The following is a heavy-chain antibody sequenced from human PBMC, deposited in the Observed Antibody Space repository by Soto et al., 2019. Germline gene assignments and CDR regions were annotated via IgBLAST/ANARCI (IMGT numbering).Heavy chain of an antibody. Sequence: SVKVSCKASGGTFSSYAISWVRQAPGQGLEWMGGIIPIFGTANYAQKFQGRVTITADKSTSTAYMELSSLRSEDTAVYYCARDRIMITFRAESAPHAFDIWGQGTMVTV. CDR3: ARDRIMITFRAESAPHAFDI. D-gene: IGHD3-16*01. V-gene: IGHV1-69*06. J-gene: IGHJ3*02. CDR1: GGTFSSYA. CDR2: IIPIFGTA.